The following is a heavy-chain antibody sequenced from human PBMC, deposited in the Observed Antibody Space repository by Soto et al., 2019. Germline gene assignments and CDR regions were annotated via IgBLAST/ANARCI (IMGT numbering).Heavy chain of an antibody. CDR1: QFTFSYYA. CDR2: ISGAGGST. D-gene: IGHD6-6*01. Sequence: EVQLLESGGGLVQPGGSLRLSCAASQFTFSYYAMGWVRQAPGKGLEWVSLISGAGGSTNYADSVKGRFASSRDNSENTLYLQMNSLSAEDTAVYYCAKGRPPFDLWGRGTLVIVSS. CDR3: AKGRPPFDL. J-gene: IGHJ2*01. V-gene: IGHV3-23*01.